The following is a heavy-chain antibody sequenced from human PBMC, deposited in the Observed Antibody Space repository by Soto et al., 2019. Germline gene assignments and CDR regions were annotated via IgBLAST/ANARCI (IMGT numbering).Heavy chain of an antibody. J-gene: IGHJ4*02. CDR2: ISGSGGTP. V-gene: IGHV3-23*01. CDR1: GFTFSDYA. Sequence: EVQLLESGGDLVQPGGSLRLPCAASGFTFSDYAMSWVRQAPGKGLEWVSAISGSGGTPYYADSAKGRFGISRDNSKSTLYLQMDNLRVEDTALYYCVKGAGYFDTSDYYYGDYWGQGTLITVSS. D-gene: IGHD3-22*01. CDR3: VKGAGYFDTSDYYYGDY.